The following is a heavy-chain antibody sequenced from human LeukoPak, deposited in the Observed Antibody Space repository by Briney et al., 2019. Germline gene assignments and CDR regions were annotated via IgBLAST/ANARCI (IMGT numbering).Heavy chain of an antibody. V-gene: IGHV5-51*01. CDR3: ARPANRGDAFDI. J-gene: IGHJ3*02. CDR2: IYPGDSDT. Sequence: GESLKISCKGSGYSFTSYWIGWVRQMPWKGLEWMGIIYPGDSDTRYSPSFQGQVTISADKSITTAYLQWGSLRASDTAMYYCARPANRGDAFDIWGQGTMVTVSS. CDR1: GYSFTSYW. D-gene: IGHD2/OR15-2a*01.